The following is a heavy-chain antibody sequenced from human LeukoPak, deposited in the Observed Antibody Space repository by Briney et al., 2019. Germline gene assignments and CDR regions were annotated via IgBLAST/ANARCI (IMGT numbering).Heavy chain of an antibody. J-gene: IGHJ5*02. CDR1: GGSISSHY. V-gene: IGHV4-59*11. Sequence: SETLSLTCTVSGGSISSHYWRWIRQPPGKGLEWIGYIYYSGSTNYNPSLKSRVTISVDTSKNQFSLKLSSVTAADTAVYYCARGPKTGYCSSTSCFWGGNWFDPWGQGTLVTVSS. CDR2: IYYSGST. CDR3: ARGPKTGYCSSTSCFWGGNWFDP. D-gene: IGHD2-2*01.